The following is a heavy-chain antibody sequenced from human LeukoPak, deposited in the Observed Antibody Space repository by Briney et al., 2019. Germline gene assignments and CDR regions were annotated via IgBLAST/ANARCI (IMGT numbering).Heavy chain of an antibody. CDR1: GFTFNTYG. V-gene: IGHV3-30*18. D-gene: IGHD3-10*01. Sequence: PGGSLRLSCAASGFTFNTYGMHWVRQAPGKGLEGVAVISNDGSNKHYADSVKGRFTISRDNSKNSLYLQMNSLRAEDTAVYYCAKGGDYGSGSYYTHIDYWGQGTLVTVSS. CDR3: AKGGDYGSGSYYTHIDY. J-gene: IGHJ4*02. CDR2: ISNDGSNK.